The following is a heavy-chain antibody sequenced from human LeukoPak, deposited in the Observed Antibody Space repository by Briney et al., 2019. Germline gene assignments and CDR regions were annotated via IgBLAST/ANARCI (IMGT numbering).Heavy chain of an antibody. CDR3: ALSYDFWSGYRLDY. CDR1: GGSISSYY. CDR2: IYYSGST. V-gene: IGHV4-59*01. J-gene: IGHJ4*02. Sequence: SETLSLTCTVSGGSISSYYWSWIRQPPGKGLEWIGYIYYSGSTNYNPSLKSRVTISVDTSKNQFSLKLSSVTAADTAVYYCALSYDFWSGYRLDYWGQGTLVTVSS. D-gene: IGHD3-3*01.